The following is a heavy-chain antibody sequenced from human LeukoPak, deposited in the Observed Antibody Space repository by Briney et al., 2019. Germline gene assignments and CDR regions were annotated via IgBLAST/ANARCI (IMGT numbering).Heavy chain of an antibody. D-gene: IGHD3-16*01. CDR1: GFTFSSYS. Sequence: PGGSLRLSCAASGFTFSSYSMNWVRQAPGKGLEWVSSISSSSYIYYADSVKGRFTISRDNAKNSLYLQMNSLRAEDTAVYYCARGGGRGGPFDYWGQGTLVTVSS. CDR2: ISSSSYI. J-gene: IGHJ4*02. CDR3: ARGGGRGGPFDY. V-gene: IGHV3-21*01.